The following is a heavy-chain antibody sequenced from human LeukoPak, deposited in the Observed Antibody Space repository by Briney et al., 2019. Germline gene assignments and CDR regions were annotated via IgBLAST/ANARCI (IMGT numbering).Heavy chain of an antibody. CDR1: GFTFSNYG. CDR2: IRYDGSNK. D-gene: IGHD6-19*01. CDR3: AKESRIAVAGDY. Sequence: GGSLRLSCAASGFTFSNYGMHWVRQAPGKRLEWVAFIRYDGSNKYYADSVKGRFTISRDNSKNTLYLQMNSLRAEDTAVYYCAKESRIAVAGDYWGQGTLVTVSS. V-gene: IGHV3-30*02. J-gene: IGHJ4*02.